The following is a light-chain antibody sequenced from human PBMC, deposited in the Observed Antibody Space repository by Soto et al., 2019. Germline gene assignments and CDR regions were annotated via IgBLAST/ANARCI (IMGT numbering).Light chain of an antibody. CDR2: DVS. Sequence: QSVLTQPASVSGSPGQSITISCTGTSSDFGAYNYVSWYQQHPGKAPKLMIYDVSNRPSGVSSRFSGSKSGNTASLTFSGLQAEDEADYYCSSYTSSSIFYVFGTGTKVTVL. CDR3: SSYTSSSIFYV. J-gene: IGLJ1*01. CDR1: SSDFGAYNY. V-gene: IGLV2-14*01.